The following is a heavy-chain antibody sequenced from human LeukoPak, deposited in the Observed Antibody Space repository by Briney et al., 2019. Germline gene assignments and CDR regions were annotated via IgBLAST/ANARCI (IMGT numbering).Heavy chain of an antibody. Sequence: SETLSLTCAVYGGSFSGYYWSWIRQPPGKGLEWIGEINHSGSTNYNPSLKSRVTISVDTFKNQFSLKLSSVTAADTAVYYCARGPVLWFGGPGRWFDPWGQGTLVTVSS. V-gene: IGHV4-34*01. CDR3: ARGPVLWFGGPGRWFDP. CDR1: GGSFSGYY. J-gene: IGHJ5*02. D-gene: IGHD3-10*01. CDR2: INHSGST.